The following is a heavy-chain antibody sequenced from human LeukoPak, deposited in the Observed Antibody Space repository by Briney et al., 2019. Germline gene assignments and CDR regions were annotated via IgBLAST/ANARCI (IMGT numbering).Heavy chain of an antibody. CDR2: IYYSGST. CDR3: VSNYYGSGSYRWFDP. J-gene: IGHJ5*02. D-gene: IGHD3-10*01. Sequence: KPSETLSLTCTVSGGSISSYYWSCIRQPPGKGLEWIGYIYYSGSTNYNPSLKSRVTISVDTSKNQFSLKLSSVTAADTAVYYCVSNYYGSGSYRWFDPWGQGTLVIVSS. CDR1: GGSISSYY. V-gene: IGHV4-59*08.